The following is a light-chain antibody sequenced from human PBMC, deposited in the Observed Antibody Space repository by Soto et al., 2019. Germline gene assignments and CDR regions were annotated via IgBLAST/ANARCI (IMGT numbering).Light chain of an antibody. V-gene: IGKV3-20*01. J-gene: IGKJ1*01. CDR2: GAS. Sequence: EIVLTQFPVTLSLSPGERATLSCRASQYVISSYLAWYQQRPGQAPRLLMNGASSRATGIPDRFSGSGSGKDFTLTISRLEPEDFAVYYCQQHGSSLPRKFGTGTKVDIX. CDR1: QYVISSY. CDR3: QQHGSSLPRK.